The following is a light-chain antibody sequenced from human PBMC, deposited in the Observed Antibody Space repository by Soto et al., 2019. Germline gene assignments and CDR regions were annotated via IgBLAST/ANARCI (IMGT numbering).Light chain of an antibody. Sequence: QSALTQPPSASGSPGQSVTISCTGTRSDVGGYKYVSWYQQHPGKAPKLMIYEVSKRPSGVPDRFSGSKSGNTASLTVSGLQAEDEPDYYCTSYAGSNYVFGTGTKVTVL. CDR2: EVS. CDR3: TSYAGSNYV. J-gene: IGLJ1*01. CDR1: RSDVGGYKY. V-gene: IGLV2-8*01.